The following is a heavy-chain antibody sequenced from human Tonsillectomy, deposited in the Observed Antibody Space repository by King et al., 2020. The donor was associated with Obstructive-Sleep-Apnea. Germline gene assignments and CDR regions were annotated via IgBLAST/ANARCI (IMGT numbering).Heavy chain of an antibody. CDR3: ARDGRAYTSSWYYDYGMDV. CDR1: GGSISGSTYY. J-gene: IGHJ6*02. V-gene: IGHV4-39*07. CDR2: IYYSGST. Sequence: QLQESGPGLVKSSETLSLTCTVSGGSISGSTYYWGWIRQPPGKGLEWIGSIYYSGSTYYNPSLKSRVTISVDTSKNQFSLKLNSVTAADTAVYYCARDGRAYTSSWYYDYGMDVWGQGTTVTVSS. D-gene: IGHD6-13*01.